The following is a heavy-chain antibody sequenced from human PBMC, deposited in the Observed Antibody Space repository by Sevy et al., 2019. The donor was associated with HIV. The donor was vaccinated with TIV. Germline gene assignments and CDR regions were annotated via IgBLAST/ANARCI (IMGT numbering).Heavy chain of an antibody. CDR1: GGSISTSY. V-gene: IGHV4-59*13. CDR3: AREVYSSSLITYYFDY. CDR2: IYYSGST. Sequence: SETLSLTCTVSGGSISTSYWSWIRQPPGKGLQWIGYIYYSGSTNYNPSLKSRVTISVDTSKNQFSLKLSSVTAADTAVYYCAREVYSSSLITYYFDYWGQGTLVTVSS. D-gene: IGHD6-6*01. J-gene: IGHJ4*02.